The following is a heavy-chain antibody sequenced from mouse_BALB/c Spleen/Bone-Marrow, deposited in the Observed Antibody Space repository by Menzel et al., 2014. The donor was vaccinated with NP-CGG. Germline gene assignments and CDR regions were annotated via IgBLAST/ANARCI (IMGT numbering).Heavy chain of an antibody. V-gene: IGHV1-54*01. Sequence: QVQLKQSGAELVRPGTSVKVSCKASGYAFTNYLIEWVKQRPGQGPEWVGVINPGSGGTNYNEKFKGKATLTADKSSSTAYMQFSSLTSDDSAVYFCARHYFDYWGQGTTLTVSS. CDR1: GYAFTNYL. CDR3: ARHYFDY. J-gene: IGHJ2*01. CDR2: INPGSGGT.